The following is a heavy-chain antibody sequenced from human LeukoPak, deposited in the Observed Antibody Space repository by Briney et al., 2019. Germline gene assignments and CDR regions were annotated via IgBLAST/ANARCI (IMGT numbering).Heavy chain of an antibody. CDR2: ISGSGGST. Sequence: LPGGSLRLSCTASGFTFGDNAVSWVRQAPGKGLEWVSAISGSGGSTYYADSVKGRFTISRDNSKNTLYLQMNSLRAEDTAVYYCAKGPSWGSVAGPEYFQHWGQGTLVTVSS. CDR1: GFTFGDNA. D-gene: IGHD6-19*01. V-gene: IGHV3-23*01. J-gene: IGHJ1*01. CDR3: AKGPSWGSVAGPEYFQH.